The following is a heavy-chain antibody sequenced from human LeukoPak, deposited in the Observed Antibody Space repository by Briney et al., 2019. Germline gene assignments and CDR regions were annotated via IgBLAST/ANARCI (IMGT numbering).Heavy chain of an antibody. CDR3: ARLQGYYTTYDW. V-gene: IGHV3-7*01. Sequence: GGPLRLFCAASGFTFSSYAMRWVRQAPGKGVAGVASIKRDESQKHYVDSSKGRCTISRDNATASLYLQLKSLRAEDTAVYYCARLQGYYTTYDWWGQGTLVTVSS. J-gene: IGHJ4*02. CDR2: IKRDESQK. D-gene: IGHD3-3*01. CDR1: GFTFSSYA.